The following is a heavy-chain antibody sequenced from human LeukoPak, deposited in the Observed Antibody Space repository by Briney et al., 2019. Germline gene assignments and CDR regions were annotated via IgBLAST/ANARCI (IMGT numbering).Heavy chain of an antibody. D-gene: IGHD4-17*01. CDR1: GGSFSGYY. CDR2: INHSGST. CDR3: ASPNYYGDYDRAFDI. Sequence: SKTLSLTCAVYGGSFSGYYWSWIPEPPRKWLGWIVEINHSGSTNYNPSLKSRVTISVDTSKIQFSLKLSSVTAADTAVYYCASPNYYGDYDRAFDIWGQGTMVTVSS. J-gene: IGHJ3*02. V-gene: IGHV4-34*01.